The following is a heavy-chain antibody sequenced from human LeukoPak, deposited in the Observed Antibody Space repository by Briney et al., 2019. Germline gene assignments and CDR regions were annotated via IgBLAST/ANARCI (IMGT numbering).Heavy chain of an antibody. J-gene: IGHJ6*02. D-gene: IGHD3-10*01. CDR3: ARYEDYYGIEYGMDV. Sequence: SQTLSLTCAISGDSVFSNSAAWTWIRQSPSRGLEWLGRTYYRSKWYNDYVVSVKSRITINPDTSKNQFSLQLNSVTPEDTAVYYCARYEDYYGIEYGMDVWGQGTTVTVSS. CDR2: TYYRSKWYN. V-gene: IGHV6-1*01. CDR1: GDSVFSNSAA.